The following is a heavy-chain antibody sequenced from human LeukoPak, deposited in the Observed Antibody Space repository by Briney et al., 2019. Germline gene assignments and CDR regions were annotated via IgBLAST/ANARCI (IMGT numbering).Heavy chain of an antibody. CDR3: ARGGIRYFDY. Sequence: SETLSLTCAVYGGSFSGYYWSWIRQPRGKWLEWIGEINHSGSTNYNPSLKSRVTISVDTSKNQFSLKLSSVTAADTAVYYCARGGIRYFDYWGQGTLVTVSS. D-gene: IGHD3-3*02. V-gene: IGHV4-34*01. CDR2: INHSGST. CDR1: GGSFSGYY. J-gene: IGHJ4*02.